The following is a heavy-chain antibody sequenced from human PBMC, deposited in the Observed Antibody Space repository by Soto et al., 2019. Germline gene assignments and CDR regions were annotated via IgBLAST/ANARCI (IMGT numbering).Heavy chain of an antibody. V-gene: IGHV3-21*01. J-gene: IGHJ4*02. CDR3: AGYLGLLNSMFDY. CDR1: GFSFNSFN. Sequence: PGGSLRLSCSASGFSFNSFNMNWIRRAPGRGLEWVASISVSGDNIYYGDSMQGRFTISRDNSKRTVFLDLNSLRVEDTAVYYCAGYLGLLNSMFDYWGQGTLVTVSS. CDR2: ISVSGDNI. D-gene: IGHD3-22*01.